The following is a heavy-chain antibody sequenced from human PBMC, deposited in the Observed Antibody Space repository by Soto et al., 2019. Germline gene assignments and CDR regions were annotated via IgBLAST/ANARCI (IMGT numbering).Heavy chain of an antibody. CDR2: ISAYNGNT. V-gene: IGHV1-18*01. Sequence: ASVKVSCKASGYTFTSYGISSVRQAPGQGLEWMGWISAYNGNTNYAQKLQGRVTMTTDTSTSTAYMELRSLRSDDTAVYYCARGGSYYYYYYGMDVWGQGTTVTVSS. J-gene: IGHJ6*02. D-gene: IGHD1-26*01. CDR3: ARGGSYYYYYYGMDV. CDR1: GYTFTSYG.